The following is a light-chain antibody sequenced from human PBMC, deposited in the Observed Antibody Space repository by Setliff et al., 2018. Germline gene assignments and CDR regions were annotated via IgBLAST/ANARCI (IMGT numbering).Light chain of an antibody. V-gene: IGLV6-57*01. CDR2: EDD. J-gene: IGLJ1*01. CDR3: QSYDNSNPYV. CDR1: SGSIASNY. Sequence: NFMLTQPHSVSESPGKTVTISCTRSSGSIASNYVQWYQQRLGSSPTSVIYEDDQRPSGVPDRFSGSIDSSSNSASLTISGLKTEDEADYYCQSYDNSNPYVFGTGTKVTVL.